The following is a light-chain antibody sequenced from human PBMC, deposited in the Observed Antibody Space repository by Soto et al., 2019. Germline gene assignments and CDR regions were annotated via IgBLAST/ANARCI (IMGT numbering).Light chain of an antibody. Sequence: QSVLTQPPSVSGAPGQRVTISCTGSSSNFGAGYDVHWYQQLPGTAPKLLIYGDTNRPSGVPDRFSGSKSGTSASLAITGLQAEDVPDYYCHSYDISLSGSVFGGGTKLTVL. CDR3: HSYDISLSGSV. V-gene: IGLV1-40*01. J-gene: IGLJ2*01. CDR1: SSNFGAGYD. CDR2: GDT.